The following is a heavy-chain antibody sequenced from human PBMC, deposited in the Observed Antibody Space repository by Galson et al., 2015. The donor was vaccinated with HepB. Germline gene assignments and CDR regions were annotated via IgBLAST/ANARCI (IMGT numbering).Heavy chain of an antibody. CDR1: GFSFSDSS. D-gene: IGHD2/OR15-2a*01. CDR3: SPAAGNSHGS. V-gene: IGHV3-73*01. CDR2: IRSKATSYAT. Sequence: SLRLSCAASGFSFSDSSMHWVRQASGKGLEWVGRIRSKATSYATTYAASVKGRFTISRDDSKSTTYLQMDSLKTEDTAVYYCSPAAGNSHGSWGQGTLVTVSS. J-gene: IGHJ4*02.